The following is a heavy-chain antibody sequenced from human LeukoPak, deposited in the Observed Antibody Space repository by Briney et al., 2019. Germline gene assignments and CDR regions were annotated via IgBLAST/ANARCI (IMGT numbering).Heavy chain of an antibody. Sequence: SVKVSCKASGGTFISYAISWVRQAPGQGLEWMGRIIPIFGTANYAQKFQGRVTITTDESTSTAYMELSSLRSEDTAVYYCARANGVYNYGFDYWGQGTLVTVSS. CDR1: GGTFISYA. D-gene: IGHD5-18*01. CDR2: IIPIFGTA. V-gene: IGHV1-69*05. CDR3: ARANGVYNYGFDY. J-gene: IGHJ4*02.